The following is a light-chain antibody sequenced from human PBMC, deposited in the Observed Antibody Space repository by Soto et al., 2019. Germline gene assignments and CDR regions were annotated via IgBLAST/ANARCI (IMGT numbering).Light chain of an antibody. CDR2: DAS. CDR3: QQRSNWPLIT. CDR1: QSVRNY. J-gene: IGKJ5*01. V-gene: IGKV3-11*01. Sequence: EIVLTQSPATLSLSPGERATLSCRASQSVRNYLAWYQQTYGQAPRLLIYDASNRATGIPARFSGSGSGTDFTLTISSLEPEDFAVYYCQQRSNWPLITFGQGTRLEIK.